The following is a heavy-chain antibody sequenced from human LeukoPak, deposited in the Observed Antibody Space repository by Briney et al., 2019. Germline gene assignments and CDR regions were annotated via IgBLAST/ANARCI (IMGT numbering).Heavy chain of an antibody. CDR2: IIPIFGTA. J-gene: IGHJ5*02. CDR3: AREGGTGGYYYDSSGYPVHWFDP. Sequence: AASVKVSCKASGGTFSSYAISWVRQAPGHGLEWMGRIIPIFGTANYAQKFQGRVTITTDESTSTGYMELSSLRSQDTAVYSCAREGGTGGYYYDSSGYPVHWFDPWDQGTLVTVSS. CDR1: GGTFSSYA. D-gene: IGHD3-22*01. V-gene: IGHV1-69*05.